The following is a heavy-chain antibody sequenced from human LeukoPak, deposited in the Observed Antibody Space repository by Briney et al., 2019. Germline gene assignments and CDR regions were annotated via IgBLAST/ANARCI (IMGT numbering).Heavy chain of an antibody. V-gene: IGHV4-34*01. D-gene: IGHD3-10*01. CDR1: GGSFSGYY. CDR2: INHSGST. J-gene: IGHJ4*02. CDR3: ARGRSWAYYHGSGSYLSFDY. Sequence: PSETLSLTCAVYGGSFSGYYWSWIRQPPGKGLEWIGEINHSGSTNYNPSLKSRVTISVDTSKNQFSLKLSSVTAADTAVYYCARGRSWAYYHGSGSYLSFDYWGQGTLVTVSS.